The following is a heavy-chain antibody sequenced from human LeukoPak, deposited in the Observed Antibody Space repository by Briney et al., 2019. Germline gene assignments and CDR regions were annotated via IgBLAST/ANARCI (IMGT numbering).Heavy chain of an antibody. D-gene: IGHD5-18*01. Sequence: PSETLSLTCAVYGGSFSGYYWSWIRQPPGKGLEWIGEINHSGSTNYNPSLKSRVTISVDTSKNQFSLKLSSVTAADTAVYYCAREGGNRRGYSYGWVDYWGQGTLVTVSS. J-gene: IGHJ4*02. CDR3: AREGGNRRGYSYGWVDY. CDR1: GGSFSGYY. CDR2: INHSGST. V-gene: IGHV4-34*01.